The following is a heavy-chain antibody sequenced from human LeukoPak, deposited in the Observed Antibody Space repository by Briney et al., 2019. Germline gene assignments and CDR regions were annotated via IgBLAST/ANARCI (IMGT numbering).Heavy chain of an antibody. V-gene: IGHV3-48*04. Sequence: GGSLRLSCVASGFTFSTYNMNWVRQAPGKGLEWVSHISPRGTTRYYADSVKGRFTISRDNAKNSLYLKMSSLRVEDSAVYYCASFSIRTVAYYLDVWGKATTVAVSS. CDR2: ISPRGTTR. CDR3: ASFSIRTVAYYLDV. CDR1: GFTFSTYN. J-gene: IGHJ6*03. D-gene: IGHD4-23*01.